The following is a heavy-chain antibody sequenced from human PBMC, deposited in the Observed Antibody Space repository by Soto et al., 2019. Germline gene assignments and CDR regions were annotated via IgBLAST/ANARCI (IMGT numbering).Heavy chain of an antibody. CDR3: ARDWLRTGTTDAFDI. Sequence: QVQLVQSGAEVKKPGSSVKVSCKASGGTFSSYAISWVRQAPGQGLEWMGGIIPIFGTANYAQKVQGRVTMTADESTSTAYMELSSLRSEDRALYYCARDWLRTGTTDAFDIWGQGTMVTVSS. J-gene: IGHJ3*02. V-gene: IGHV1-69*01. D-gene: IGHD1-1*01. CDR1: GGTFSSYA. CDR2: IIPIFGTA.